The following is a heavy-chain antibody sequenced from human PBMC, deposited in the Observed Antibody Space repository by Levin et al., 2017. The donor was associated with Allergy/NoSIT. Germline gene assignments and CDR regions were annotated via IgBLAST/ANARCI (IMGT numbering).Heavy chain of an antibody. CDR2: IYYTGST. CDR1: GGSISGYY. J-gene: IGHJ4*02. CDR3: ARERAGYSGYGRSVFFDY. D-gene: IGHD5-12*01. V-gene: IGHV4-59*01. Sequence: TSETLSLDCTVSGGSISGYYWAWIRQPPGKGMEWIGYIYYTGSTNYIPSLKSRVTILVDTSKNQFSLKLSSVTAADTAVYYCARERAGYSGYGRSVFFDYWGQGTLVTVSS.